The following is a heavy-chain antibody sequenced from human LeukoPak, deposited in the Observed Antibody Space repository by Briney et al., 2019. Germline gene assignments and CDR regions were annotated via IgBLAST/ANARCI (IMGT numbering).Heavy chain of an antibody. Sequence: GGSLRLSCAASGFTFSSYWMHWVRQAPGKGLVWVSRVNSDGSSTSYADSVKGRFTISRDNAKNSVYLQMNNLRADDTALYYCARGPVSHTSGWPFDYWGQGTLVTVSS. CDR2: VNSDGSST. D-gene: IGHD6-19*01. J-gene: IGHJ4*02. V-gene: IGHV3-74*01. CDR1: GFTFSSYW. CDR3: ARGPVSHTSGWPFDY.